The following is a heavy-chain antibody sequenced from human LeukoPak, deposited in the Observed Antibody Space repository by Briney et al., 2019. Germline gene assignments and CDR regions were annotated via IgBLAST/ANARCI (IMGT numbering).Heavy chain of an antibody. CDR3: AREGKDIVVVPAAMRYHYYMDV. J-gene: IGHJ6*03. CDR2: IYYSGST. V-gene: IGHV4-59*01. CDR1: GDSISSYY. D-gene: IGHD2-2*01. Sequence: SETLSLTCTVSGDSISSYYWSWIRQPAGKGLEWIGYIYYSGSTNYNPSLKSRVTISVDTSKNQFSLKLSSVTAADTAVYYCAREGKDIVVVPAAMRYHYYMDVWGKGTTVTISS.